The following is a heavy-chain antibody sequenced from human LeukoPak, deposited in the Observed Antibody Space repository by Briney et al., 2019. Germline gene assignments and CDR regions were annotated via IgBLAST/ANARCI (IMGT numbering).Heavy chain of an antibody. CDR3: AKHPLGYCSGTSCP. CDR2: IQYDGNNK. V-gene: IGHV3-30*02. J-gene: IGHJ5*02. D-gene: IGHD2-2*01. CDR1: GFTFSSYG. Sequence: GGSLRLSCAASGFTFSSYGMHWVRQAPGKGLEWVTFIQYDGNNKYYADSVKGRFTISRDNSKNTLYLQLNSLRAEDTAVYYCAKHPLGYCSGTSCPWGQGTLVTVSS.